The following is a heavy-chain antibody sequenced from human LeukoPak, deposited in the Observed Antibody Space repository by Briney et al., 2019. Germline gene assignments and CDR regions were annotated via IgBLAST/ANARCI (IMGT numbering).Heavy chain of an antibody. Sequence: SGGSLRLSCAASGFTFSRYGMHWVRQAPGKGLEGVAVIWHDGSYEYYADSVKGRFTISRDSSKNTLYLQMNSLRAEDTAVYYCAKDGVGATSLDCWGQGTLVTVSS. CDR3: AKDGVGATSLDC. J-gene: IGHJ4*02. D-gene: IGHD1-26*01. V-gene: IGHV3-33*06. CDR1: GFTFSRYG. CDR2: IWHDGSYE.